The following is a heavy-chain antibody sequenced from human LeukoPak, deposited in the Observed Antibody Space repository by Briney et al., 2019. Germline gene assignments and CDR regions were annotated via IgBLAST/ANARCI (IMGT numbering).Heavy chain of an antibody. V-gene: IGHV4-34*01. J-gene: IGHJ4*02. CDR1: GGSFSGYY. Sequence: SETLSLTCAVYGGSFSGYYWSWIRQPPGKGLEWIGEINHSGSTNYNPSLKSRVTISVDTSKNRFSLKLSSVTAADTAVYYCARVCRASGTYYDFWSGPRGKYYFDYWGQGTLVTVSS. CDR2: INHSGST. CDR3: ARVCRASGTYYDFWSGPRGKYYFDY. D-gene: IGHD3-3*01.